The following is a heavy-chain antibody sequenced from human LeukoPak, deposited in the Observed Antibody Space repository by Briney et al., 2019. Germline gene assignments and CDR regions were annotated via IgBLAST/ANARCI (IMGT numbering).Heavy chain of an antibody. CDR3: ARPRYGSGSLDS. CDR2: INHSGST. V-gene: IGHV4-34*01. D-gene: IGHD3-10*01. J-gene: IGHJ4*02. Sequence: PSETLSLTCAVYGGSFSGHYWTWIRQPPGKGLEWIGEINHSGSTTYNPSLNSRVTISVDTSKNQFSLRLSSVTAADTAVHYCARPRYGSGSLDSWGQGTLVTVSP. CDR1: GGSFSGHY.